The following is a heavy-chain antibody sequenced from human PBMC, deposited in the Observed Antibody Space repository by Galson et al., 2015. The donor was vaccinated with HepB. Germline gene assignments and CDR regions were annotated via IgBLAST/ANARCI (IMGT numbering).Heavy chain of an antibody. CDR3: ARAAPRQYCNSTGYYFRHGFYI. CDR1: GFTFSNYA. CDR2: IWKDGNNI. V-gene: IGHV3-33*08. D-gene: IGHD3-22*01. Sequence: SLRLSCAASGFTFSNYAMHWVRQAPGKGLEWVALIWKDGNNIHYADSVKGRFTISRDNSKNTLYLQMNSLRAEDTALYYCARAAPRQYCNSTGYYFRHGFYICGQGTTVSVPS. J-gene: IGHJ3*02.